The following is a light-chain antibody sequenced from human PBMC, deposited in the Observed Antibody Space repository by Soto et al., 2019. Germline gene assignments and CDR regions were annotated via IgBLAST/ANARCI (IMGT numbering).Light chain of an antibody. J-gene: IGKJ1*01. CDR2: KAS. CDR1: QSINNY. Sequence: DIQMTQSPSTLSASVGDRVTITCRASQSINNYLAWYQQKPGKAPKLLIYKASTLESGVPSRLSGSGSGTEFTLSISSLQPDDFATYYGEQYESFPRTFGQGTKVEIK. V-gene: IGKV1-5*03. CDR3: EQYESFPRT.